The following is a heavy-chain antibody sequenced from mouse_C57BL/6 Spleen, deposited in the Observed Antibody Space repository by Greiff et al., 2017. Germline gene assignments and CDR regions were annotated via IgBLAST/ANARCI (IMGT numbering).Heavy chain of an antibody. D-gene: IGHD2-5*01. Sequence: QVQLQQPGAELVMPGASVKLSCKASGYTFTSYWMHWVKQRPGQGLEWIGEIYPSDSYTNYNQKFKGKATLTVDQSSSPAYMQLSDLTSEDSAIYYCARSWSNCYFDYWGQGTTLTVSS. CDR2: IYPSDSYT. CDR1: GYTFTSYW. J-gene: IGHJ2*01. V-gene: IGHV1-69*01. CDR3: ARSWSNCYFDY.